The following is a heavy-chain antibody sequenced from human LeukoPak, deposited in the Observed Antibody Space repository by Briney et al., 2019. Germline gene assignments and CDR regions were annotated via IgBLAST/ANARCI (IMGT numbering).Heavy chain of an antibody. V-gene: IGHV4-59*04. D-gene: IGHD3-22*01. CDR3: ARLYYYYYFDY. CDR1: GGSISSYS. Sequence: SETLSLTCTVSGGSISSYSWSWIRQPPGKGLEWIGYIYHSGYTHYNPSLKSRVTISVDRSKNQFSLKLNSVTAADTAVYYCARLYYYYYFDYWGQGTLVSVSS. CDR2: IYHSGYT. J-gene: IGHJ4*02.